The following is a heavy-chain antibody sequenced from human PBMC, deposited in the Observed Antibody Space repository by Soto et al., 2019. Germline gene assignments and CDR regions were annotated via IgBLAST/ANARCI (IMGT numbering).Heavy chain of an antibody. D-gene: IGHD3-10*01. J-gene: IGHJ6*02. CDR1: GYSFTSYW. CDR2: TYPGDSDT. V-gene: IGHV5-51*01. CDR3: ARPPYYYGSGSFGTDV. Sequence: PGESLKISCKGSGYSFTSYWIGWVRQMPGKGLEWMGITYPGDSDTRYSPSFQGQVTISDDKSISTAYLQWSSLKASDTAMYYCARPPYYYGSGSFGTDVWGQGTTVTVSS.